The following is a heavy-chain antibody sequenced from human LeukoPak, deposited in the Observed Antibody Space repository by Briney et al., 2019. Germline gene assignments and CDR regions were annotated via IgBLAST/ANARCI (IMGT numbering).Heavy chain of an antibody. CDR2: IYYSGST. V-gene: IGHV4-59*01. Sequence: PSETLSLTCTVSGGSISSYYWSWIRQPPGKGLEWIGYIYYSGSTNYNPSLESRVTISVDTSKNQFSLKLSSVTAADTAVYYCARVTVQLERLYYYYMDVWGKGTTVTVSS. D-gene: IGHD1-1*01. J-gene: IGHJ6*03. CDR1: GGSISSYY. CDR3: ARVTVQLERLYYYYMDV.